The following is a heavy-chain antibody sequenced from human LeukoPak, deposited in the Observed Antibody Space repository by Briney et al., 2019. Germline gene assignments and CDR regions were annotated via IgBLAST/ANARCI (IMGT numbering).Heavy chain of an antibody. CDR3: ARLGRPLRRLGAGPNILTGYDY. CDR1: GYTFTSYY. Sequence: GASVKVSCKASGYTFTSYYMHCVRQAPGQGLEWMGIINPSGGSTSYAQKFQGRVTMTRDTSTSAVYMELSSLRSEDTAVYYCARLGRPLRRLGAGPNILTGYDYWGQGTLVTVSS. J-gene: IGHJ4*02. D-gene: IGHD3-9*01. CDR2: INPSGGST. V-gene: IGHV1-46*01.